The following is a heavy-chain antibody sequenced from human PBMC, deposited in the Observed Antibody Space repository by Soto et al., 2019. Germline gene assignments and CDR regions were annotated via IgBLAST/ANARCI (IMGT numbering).Heavy chain of an antibody. Sequence: PSETLSLTCTVSGGSISSGGYYWSWIRQHPGKGLEWIGYIYYSGSTYYNPSLKSRVTISVDTSKNQFSLKLSSVTAADTAVYYCARGRYFDWSAPKASYYYGMDVWGQGTTVTVS. V-gene: IGHV4-31*03. CDR3: ARGRYFDWSAPKASYYYGMDV. CDR1: GGSISSGGYY. J-gene: IGHJ6*02. CDR2: IYYSGST. D-gene: IGHD3-9*01.